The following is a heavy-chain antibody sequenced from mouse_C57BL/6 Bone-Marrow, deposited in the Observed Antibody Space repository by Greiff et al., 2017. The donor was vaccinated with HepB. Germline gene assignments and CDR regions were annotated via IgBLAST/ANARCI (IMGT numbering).Heavy chain of an antibody. Sequence: EVQLVESGGGLVQSGRSLRLSCATSGFTFSDFYMEWVRQAPGKGLEWIAASRNKANDYTTEYSASVKGRFIVSRDTSQSILYLQMNALRAEDTAIYYCARGRRPYAMDYWGQGTSVTVSS. CDR3: ARGRRPYAMDY. J-gene: IGHJ4*01. CDR1: GFTFSDFY. CDR2: SRNKANDYTT. V-gene: IGHV7-1*01.